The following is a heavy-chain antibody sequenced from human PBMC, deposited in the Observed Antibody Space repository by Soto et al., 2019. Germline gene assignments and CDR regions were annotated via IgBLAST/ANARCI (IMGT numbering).Heavy chain of an antibody. Sequence: QVQLVESGGGVVQPGRSLRLSCAASGFTFSSYGMHWVRQAPGKGLEWVAVISYDGSNKYYADSVKGRFTISRDNSKNTLYLQMNSLRAEDTAVYYCAKTWEMGALTAFDYWGQGTLVTVSS. D-gene: IGHD1-26*01. CDR1: GFTFSSYG. V-gene: IGHV3-30*18. CDR3: AKTWEMGALTAFDY. CDR2: ISYDGSNK. J-gene: IGHJ4*02.